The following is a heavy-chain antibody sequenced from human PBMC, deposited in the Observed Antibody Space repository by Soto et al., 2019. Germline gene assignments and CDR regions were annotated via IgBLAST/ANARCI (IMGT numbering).Heavy chain of an antibody. D-gene: IGHD3-3*01. CDR1: GGSMSSYY. Sequence: PSEILSLTCSVFGGSMSSYYWTWIRQPAGKGLEWIGRMYSSGTTIYNPSLRGRVTMSVDTSKQQFSLTLISATAADTAVYYCARAPLWSAYYSHSLDLWGQGTTVTVSS. CDR2: MYSSGTT. CDR3: ARAPLWSAYYSHSLDL. V-gene: IGHV4-4*07. J-gene: IGHJ6*02.